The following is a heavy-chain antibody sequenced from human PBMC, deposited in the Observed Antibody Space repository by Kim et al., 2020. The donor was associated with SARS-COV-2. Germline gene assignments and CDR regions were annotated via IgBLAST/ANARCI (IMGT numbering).Heavy chain of an antibody. Sequence: GGSLRLSCAASGFTVSSNYMSWVRQAPGKGLEWVSVIYSGGGTYYADSVKGRFTISRDNSKNTLYLQMNSLRAEDTAVYYCAREGITGTPGYWGQGTLVTVSS. CDR2: IYSGGGT. CDR1: GFTVSSNY. V-gene: IGHV3-53*01. D-gene: IGHD1-20*01. J-gene: IGHJ4*02. CDR3: AREGITGTPGY.